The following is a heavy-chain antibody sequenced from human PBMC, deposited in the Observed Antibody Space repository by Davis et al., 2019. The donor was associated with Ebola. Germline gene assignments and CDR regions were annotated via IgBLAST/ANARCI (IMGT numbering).Heavy chain of an antibody. V-gene: IGHV1-3*01. CDR2: INAANGNT. D-gene: IGHD2-21*02. CDR3: AREWQNYYSY. CDR1: GYTFPSYP. J-gene: IGHJ4*02. Sequence: AASVQVSCKTSGYTFPSYPIHWVRQAPGQRLEWMGWINAANGNTKYSQSFQGRVTITRDASARTAYLEVTNLTSGDTAVYYCAREWQNYYSYWGQGTLVTVSS.